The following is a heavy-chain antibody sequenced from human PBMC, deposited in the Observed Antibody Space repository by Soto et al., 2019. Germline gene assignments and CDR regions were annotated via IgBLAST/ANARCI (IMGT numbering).Heavy chain of an antibody. Sequence: QVQLVESGGGVVQPGTSLRLSCAASGFTFKTHAMHWVRQAPGKGLEWMAVIAYDGNEKFYADSVKGRFTISRDNSKNALHLQINTLRNEDTAVYYCGKDVGDYVPYYYGMDVWGQGTTVTVSS. CDR3: GKDVGDYVPYYYGMDV. J-gene: IGHJ6*02. D-gene: IGHD1-26*01. CDR2: IAYDGNEK. CDR1: GFTFKTHA. V-gene: IGHV3-30*18.